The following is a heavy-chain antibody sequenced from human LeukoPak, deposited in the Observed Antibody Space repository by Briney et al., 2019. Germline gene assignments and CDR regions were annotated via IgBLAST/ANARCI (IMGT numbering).Heavy chain of an antibody. CDR2: IYYSGST. Sequence: NASETLSLTCTVSGGSISSGGYYWSWIRQHPGKGPEWIGYIYYSGSTYYNPSLKSRVTISVDTSKNQFSLKLSSVTAADTAVYYCARQGDFWSGYYHNPWFDPWGQGTLVTVSS. D-gene: IGHD3-3*01. J-gene: IGHJ5*02. CDR1: GGSISSGGYY. CDR3: ARQGDFWSGYYHNPWFDP. V-gene: IGHV4-31*03.